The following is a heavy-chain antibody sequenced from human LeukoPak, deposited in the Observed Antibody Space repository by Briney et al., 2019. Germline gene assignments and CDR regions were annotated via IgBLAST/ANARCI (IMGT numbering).Heavy chain of an antibody. V-gene: IGHV3-21*01. Sequence: GGSLRLSCAASGFTFSSYSMNWVRQAPGKGLEWVSSISSSSSYIYYADSVKGRFTISRDNAKNSLYLQMNSLRAEDTAVYYCAREGEHYDILTGYYTGNCFDYWGQGTLVTVSS. CDR1: GFTFSSYS. CDR3: AREGEHYDILTGYYTGNCFDY. CDR2: ISSSSSYI. J-gene: IGHJ4*02. D-gene: IGHD3-9*01.